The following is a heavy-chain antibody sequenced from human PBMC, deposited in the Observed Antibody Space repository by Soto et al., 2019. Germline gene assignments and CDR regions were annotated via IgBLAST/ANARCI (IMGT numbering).Heavy chain of an antibody. J-gene: IGHJ3*02. CDR1: GFTFSSYA. D-gene: IGHD1-26*01. CDR2: ISGGGGDST. CDR3: AKEIAISGKGVFDM. V-gene: IGHV3-23*01. Sequence: EVQLLESGGDFIQPGGSLRLSCAASGFTFSSYAMSWVRQAPGKGLEWVAAISGGGGDSTYYADSVKGRLIISKDNXXKTLYLQMSSLRAEDTAVYYCAKEIAISGKGVFDMWGQGTMVTVSS.